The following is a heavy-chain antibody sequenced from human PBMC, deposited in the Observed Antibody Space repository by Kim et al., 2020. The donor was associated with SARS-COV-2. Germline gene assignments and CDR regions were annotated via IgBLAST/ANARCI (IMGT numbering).Heavy chain of an antibody. CDR2: ISTDSGAT. Sequence: ASVKVSCKASGYTFTDYSIHWVRQAPGRGLEWMAWISTDSGATNNAQKFQDRITLTRDTSINTTYMELRSLRSDDTAAYFCAGGDTVVASRYYYAMDVWGQGTTVTVSS. V-gene: IGHV1-2*02. CDR1: GYTFTDYS. D-gene: IGHD2-21*01. J-gene: IGHJ6*02. CDR3: AGGDTVVASRYYYAMDV.